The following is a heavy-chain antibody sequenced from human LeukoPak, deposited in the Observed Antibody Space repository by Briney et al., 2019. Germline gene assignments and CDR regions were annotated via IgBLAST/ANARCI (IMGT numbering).Heavy chain of an antibody. Sequence: GGSLRLSSAASGFTLSNYGMHWVRQAPGKGLEWVAVISYDGSNKYYADSVKGRFTISRDNSKNTLYLQMNSLRAEDTAVYYCAKGLDTPMVTSFDYWGQGTLVTVSS. CDR2: ISYDGSNK. D-gene: IGHD5-18*01. CDR3: AKGLDTPMVTSFDY. CDR1: GFTLSNYG. J-gene: IGHJ4*02. V-gene: IGHV3-30*18.